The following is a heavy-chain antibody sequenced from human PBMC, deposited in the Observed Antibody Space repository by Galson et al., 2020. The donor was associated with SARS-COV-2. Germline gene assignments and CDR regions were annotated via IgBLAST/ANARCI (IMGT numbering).Heavy chain of an antibody. CDR2: MNPNSGNT. CDR3: ASPIAAAGYYYYYGMDV. J-gene: IGHJ6*02. V-gene: IGHV1-8*01. Sequence: ASVKVSCKASGYTFTSYDINWVRQATGQGLEWMGWMNPNSGNTGYAQKFQGRVTMTRNTSISTAYMELSSLRSEDTAVYYCASPIAAAGYYYYYGMDVWGQGTTVTVSS. D-gene: IGHD6-13*01. CDR1: GYTFTSYD.